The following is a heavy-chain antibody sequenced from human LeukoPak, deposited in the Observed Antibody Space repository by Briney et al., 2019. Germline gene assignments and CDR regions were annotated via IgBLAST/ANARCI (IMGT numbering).Heavy chain of an antibody. D-gene: IGHD3-22*01. V-gene: IGHV4-34*01. CDR1: GGSFSGYY. J-gene: IGHJ4*02. CDR2: INHSGST. CDR3: ARGRRCMIAFY. Sequence: MPSETLSLTCAVYGGSFSGYYWSWIRQPPGKGLEWIGEINHSGSTNYNPSLKSRVTISVDASKNQFSLKLSSVTAADTAVYYCARGRRCMIAFYWGQGTLVTVSS.